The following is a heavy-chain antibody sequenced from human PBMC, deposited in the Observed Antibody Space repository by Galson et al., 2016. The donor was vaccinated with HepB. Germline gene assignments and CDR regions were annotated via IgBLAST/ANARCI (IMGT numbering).Heavy chain of an antibody. CDR3: AREAKLAAPDYYGMDV. J-gene: IGHJ6*02. CDR2: INSDGSTT. CDR1: GFTFNTYW. Sequence: SLRLSCAASGFTFNTYWLGWVRQGPGKGLVWVSRINSDGSTTTYADSVKGRFTISRDNAKKTLYLQMNSQRSEDTAVYYCAREAKLAAPDYYGMDVWGQGTPVTVSS. D-gene: IGHD6-13*01. V-gene: IGHV3-74*01.